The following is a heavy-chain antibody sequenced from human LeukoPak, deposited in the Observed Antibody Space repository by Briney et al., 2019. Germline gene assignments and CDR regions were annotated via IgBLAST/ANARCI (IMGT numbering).Heavy chain of an antibody. CDR3: ARAIAAAGHGYYYYYYMDV. V-gene: IGHV1-69*05. CDR1: GGTFSSYA. D-gene: IGHD6-13*01. J-gene: IGHJ6*03. CDR2: IIPIFGTA. Sequence: SVKVSCKTSGGTFSSYAISWVRQAPGQGLEGMRWIIPIFGTANYAHKFQGRVTITTDESTSPAYMELSSLRSEDTAVYYCARAIAAAGHGYYYYYYMDVWGKGTTVTVSS.